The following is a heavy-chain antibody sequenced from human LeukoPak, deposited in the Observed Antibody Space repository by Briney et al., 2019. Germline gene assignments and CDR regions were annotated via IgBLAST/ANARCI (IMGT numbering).Heavy chain of an antibody. J-gene: IGHJ4*02. CDR1: GFTFNKYA. V-gene: IGHV3-43*02. D-gene: IGHD4-17*01. Sequence: GGSLRLSCAASGFTFNKYAMNWVRQAPGKGLEWVSLISWDGGSTYYADSVKGRFTISRDNSKNSLYLQMNSLRTEDTALYYCAKSKTAVTTGYLDYWGQGTLVTVSS. CDR2: ISWDGGST. CDR3: AKSKTAVTTGYLDY.